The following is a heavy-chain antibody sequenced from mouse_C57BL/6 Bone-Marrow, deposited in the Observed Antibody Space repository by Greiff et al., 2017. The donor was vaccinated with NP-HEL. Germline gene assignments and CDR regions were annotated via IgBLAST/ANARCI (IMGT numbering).Heavy chain of an antibody. V-gene: IGHV5-16*01. D-gene: IGHD1-1*01. Sequence: EVKLMESEGGLVQPGSSMKLSCTASGFTFSDYYMAWVRQVPEKGLEWVANINYDGSSTYYLDSLTSRFIISRDNAKNILYLQMSSLKSEDTATYYCAIGSSPYFDVWGTGTTVTVSS. CDR3: AIGSSPYFDV. CDR2: INYDGSST. J-gene: IGHJ1*03. CDR1: GFTFSDYY.